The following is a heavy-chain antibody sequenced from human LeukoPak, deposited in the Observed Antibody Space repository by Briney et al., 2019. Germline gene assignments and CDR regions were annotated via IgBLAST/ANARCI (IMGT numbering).Heavy chain of an antibody. CDR1: GYTFTGYY. D-gene: IGHD3-9*01. CDR2: INPNSGGT. CDR3: ARDGGYDILTGYEYYFDY. J-gene: IGHJ4*02. V-gene: IGHV1-2*02. Sequence: ASVKVSCKASGYTFTGYYMHWVRQAPGQGLEWMGWINPNSGGTNYAQKFQGRVTMTRDTSISTAYMELSRLRSDDTAVYYCARDGGYDILTGYEYYFDYWGQGTLVTVSS.